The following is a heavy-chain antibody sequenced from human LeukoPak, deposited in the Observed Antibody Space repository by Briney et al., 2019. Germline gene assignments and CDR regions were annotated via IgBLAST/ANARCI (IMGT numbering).Heavy chain of an antibody. CDR3: ASRAGAYSHPYDY. Sequence: PGGSLRLSCAASGFTFNNYGMHWVRQAPGKGLEWVSFIYSDNTHYSDSVKGRFTISRDNPKNTLYLQMNSLRAEDTAVYYCASRAGAYSHPYDYWGQGTLVTVSS. CDR1: GFTFNNYG. V-gene: IGHV3-NL1*01. CDR2: IYSDNT. J-gene: IGHJ4*02. D-gene: IGHD4/OR15-4a*01.